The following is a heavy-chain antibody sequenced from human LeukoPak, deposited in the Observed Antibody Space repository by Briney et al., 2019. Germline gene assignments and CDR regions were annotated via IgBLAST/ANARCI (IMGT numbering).Heavy chain of an antibody. D-gene: IGHD5-12*01. CDR3: ARHGRPGYGGYENAFDI. CDR1: GGSISSSTYY. J-gene: IGHJ3*02. CDR2: IYDSGDT. Sequence: SETLSLTCTVSGGSISSSTYYWDWIRQPPGQGLEWIGNIYDSGDTYYTPSLKSRVTMFVDTSKNQFSLELSSVTAADTAVYYCARHGRPGYGGYENAFDIWGQGTMVTVSS. V-gene: IGHV4-39*01.